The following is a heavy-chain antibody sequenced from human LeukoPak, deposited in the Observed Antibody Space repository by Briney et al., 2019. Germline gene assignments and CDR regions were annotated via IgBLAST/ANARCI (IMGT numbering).Heavy chain of an antibody. V-gene: IGHV4-34*01. D-gene: IGHD5-24*01. CDR2: INHSGST. CDR1: GGSFSGYY. J-gene: IGHJ4*02. Sequence: SETLSLTCAVYGGSFSGYYWSWIRQPPGKGLEWIGEINHSGSTNYNPSLKSRVTISVDTSKNQFSLKLSSVTAADTAVYYCARRERWLQLKGDPDYWGQGTLVTVSS. CDR3: ARRERWLQLKGDPDY.